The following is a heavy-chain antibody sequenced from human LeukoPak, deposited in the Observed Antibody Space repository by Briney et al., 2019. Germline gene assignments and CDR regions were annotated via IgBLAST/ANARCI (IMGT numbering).Heavy chain of an antibody. Sequence: GASVKVSCKTSGDTFRRYAIIWVRQAPGQGLEWMGGIIPMFGAADYAQKFQGRVTFTADKSTDTVYMDLRSLRSDDTAVYHCARAFGDGTFQVFDYWGQGTLVTVSS. CDR3: ARAFGDGTFQVFDY. V-gene: IGHV1-69*06. CDR1: GDTFRRYA. CDR2: IIPMFGAA. J-gene: IGHJ4*02. D-gene: IGHD4-17*01.